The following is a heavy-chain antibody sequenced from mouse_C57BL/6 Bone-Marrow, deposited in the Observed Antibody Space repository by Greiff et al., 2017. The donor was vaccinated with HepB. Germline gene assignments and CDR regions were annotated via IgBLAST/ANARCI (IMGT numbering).Heavy chain of an antibody. CDR1: GFTFSSYA. Sequence: EVQRVESGGGLVKPGGSLKLSCAASGFTFSSYAMSWVRQTPEKRLEWVATISDGGSYTYYPDNVKGRFTISRDNAKNNLYLQMSHLKSEDTAMYYCARDPNYYGSSYVPHWYFDVWGTGTTVTVSS. V-gene: IGHV5-4*01. J-gene: IGHJ1*03. CDR3: ARDPNYYGSSYVPHWYFDV. D-gene: IGHD1-1*01. CDR2: ISDGGSYT.